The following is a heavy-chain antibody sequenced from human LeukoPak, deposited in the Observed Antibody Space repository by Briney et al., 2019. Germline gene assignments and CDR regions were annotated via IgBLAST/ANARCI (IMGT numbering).Heavy chain of an antibody. CDR1: GRSFSGYY. CDR2: INHSGST. CDR3: ARTPGYSSGWHLGWFDP. J-gene: IGHJ5*02. V-gene: IGHV4-34*01. D-gene: IGHD6-19*01. Sequence: SETLSLTCAVYGRSFSGYYWSWIRQPPGKGLEWIGEINHSGSTNYNPSLKSRVTISVDTSKNQFSLKLSSVTAADTAVYYCARTPGYSSGWHLGWFDPWGQGTLVTVSS.